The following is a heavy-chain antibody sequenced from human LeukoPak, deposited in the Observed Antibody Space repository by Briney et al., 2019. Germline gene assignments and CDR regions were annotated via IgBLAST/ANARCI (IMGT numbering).Heavy chain of an antibody. CDR1: GGSICSYY. D-gene: IGHD4-11*01. V-gene: IGHV4-59*01. Sequence: SETLSLTCTVSGGSICSYYWSWIRQPPGKGLEWIGYIYYSGRTYYNPSLKSRLHIPVDTPKNQFSLKLSSVTAAHTAVYYCARGFYSPHYWGQGNLVSVSS. CDR2: IYYSGRT. CDR3: ARGFYSPHY. J-gene: IGHJ4*02.